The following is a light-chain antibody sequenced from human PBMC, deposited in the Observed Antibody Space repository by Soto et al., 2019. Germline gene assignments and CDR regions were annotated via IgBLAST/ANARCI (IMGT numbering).Light chain of an antibody. CDR3: QQRSNWPLT. Sequence: EIVVTQSPATLSLSPGERATLACRASQSVSSYLAWYQQKPGQAPRLLIYDASNRATGIPARFSGSGSGTDFPLTISSLEPEDFAVYYCQQRSNWPLTFGGGTKVEIK. V-gene: IGKV3-11*01. CDR1: QSVSSY. CDR2: DAS. J-gene: IGKJ4*01.